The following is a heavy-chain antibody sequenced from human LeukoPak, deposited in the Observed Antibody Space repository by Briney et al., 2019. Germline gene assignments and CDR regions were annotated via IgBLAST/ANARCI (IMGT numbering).Heavy chain of an antibody. V-gene: IGHV3-23*01. CDR2: ISGSGGST. CDR3: AAYDSSGYYFVY. D-gene: IGHD3-22*01. CDR1: GFTFSSYA. J-gene: IGHJ4*02. Sequence: GGSLRLSCAASGFTFSSYAMSWVRQAPGKGLEWVSAISGSGGSTYYADSVKGRFTISRDNSKHTLYLQMNSLRADDTAIYYCAAYDSSGYYFVYWGQGTLVTVSS.